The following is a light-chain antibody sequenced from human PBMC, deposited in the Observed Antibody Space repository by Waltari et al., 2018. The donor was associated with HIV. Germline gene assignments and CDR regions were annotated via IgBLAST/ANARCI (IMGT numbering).Light chain of an antibody. CDR1: QDISNY. J-gene: IGKJ3*01. V-gene: IGKV1-33*01. CDR2: GAS. Sequence: DLQLTQSPSSLSASVGDRVTITCQASQDISNYLNWYQQKPGKAPKLLIYGASNLETGVPSRFSGSGSGTDFTFTISRLQPEDIAAYYCQQYDNLPFTFGPGTKVDIK. CDR3: QQYDNLPFT.